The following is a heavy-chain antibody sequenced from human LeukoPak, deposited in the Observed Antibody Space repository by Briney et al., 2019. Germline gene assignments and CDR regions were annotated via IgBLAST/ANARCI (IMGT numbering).Heavy chain of an antibody. D-gene: IGHD3-10*01. CDR1: GFTFNSFA. CDR3: AKPLWFGELTSTSFDY. V-gene: IGHV3-23*01. Sequence: GGSLRLSCAASGFTFNSFAMNWVRQAPGQGLEWVSSLGGSDGDSHYADFVKGRFTISRDNSKNTLYLQMNSLRAEDTAVYYCAKPLWFGELTSTSFDYWGQGTLVTVSS. CDR2: LGGSDGDS. J-gene: IGHJ4*02.